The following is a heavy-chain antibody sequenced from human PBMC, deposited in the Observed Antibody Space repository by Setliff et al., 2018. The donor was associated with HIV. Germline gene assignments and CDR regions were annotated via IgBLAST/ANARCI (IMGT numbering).Heavy chain of an antibody. CDR3: ARGSRITIFGVVKGTNWFDP. J-gene: IGHJ5*02. CDR2: IYYGGST. V-gene: IGHV4-39*07. CDR1: GGSISGTNYY. D-gene: IGHD3-3*01. Sequence: SETLSLTCTVSGGSISGTNYYWGWIRQPPGKGLEWIGSIYYGGSTYYSSSLKSRVTISVDTSKNQFSLNLTSVTAADTAVYYCARGSRITIFGVVKGTNWFDPWGQGTLVTVSS.